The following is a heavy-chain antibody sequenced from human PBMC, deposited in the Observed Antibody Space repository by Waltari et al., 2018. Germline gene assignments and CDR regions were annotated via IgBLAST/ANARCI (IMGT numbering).Heavy chain of an antibody. V-gene: IGHV3-74*01. J-gene: IGHJ6*03. D-gene: IGHD5-12*01. CDR3: AREYSGYDYYYYYYMDV. Sequence: EVQLVESGGGLVQPGGSLRLSCAASGFTFSSYWMHWVRQAPGKGLVWVSRINSDGSSTSYSDSVKGLFTISRDNAKNTLYLQMNSLRAEDTAVYYCAREYSGYDYYYYYYMDVWGKGTTVTVSS. CDR2: INSDGSST. CDR1: GFTFSSYW.